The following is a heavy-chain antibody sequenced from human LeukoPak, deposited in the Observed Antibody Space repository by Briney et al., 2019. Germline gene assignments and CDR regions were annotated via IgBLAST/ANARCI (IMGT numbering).Heavy chain of an antibody. CDR2: IYYGGST. CDR3: VRGAGGRHIDY. CDR1: GGSISSYY. Sequence: SETLSLTCTVSGGSISSYYWSWIRQPPGKGLEYVGYIYYGGSTNYNPSLGGRVTISLDTSKNQFSLKLSSVTAADTAVYYCVRGAGGRHIDYWGQGTLVTFSS. V-gene: IGHV4-59*01. J-gene: IGHJ4*02. D-gene: IGHD3-10*01.